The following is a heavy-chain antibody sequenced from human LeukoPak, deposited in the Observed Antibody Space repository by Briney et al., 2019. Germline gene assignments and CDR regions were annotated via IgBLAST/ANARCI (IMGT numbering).Heavy chain of an antibody. CDR1: GFTFSNYG. V-gene: IGHV3-30*02. J-gene: IGHJ1*01. CDR3: AKTHDNSDYYYFQH. CDR2: IRYDGTNK. D-gene: IGHD4-11*01. Sequence: GGSLRLSCAASGFTFSNYGMHWVRQAPGKGLEWVAFIRYDGTNKYYADSVKGRLTISRDNSKNTLYLQMNSLRAEDTAVYYCAKTHDNSDYYYFQHWGQGTLVTVSS.